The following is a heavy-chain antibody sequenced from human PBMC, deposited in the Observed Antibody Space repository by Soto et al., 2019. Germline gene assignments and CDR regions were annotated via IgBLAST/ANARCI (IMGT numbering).Heavy chain of an antibody. CDR3: ARDKITGLFDY. Sequence: QVQLQQWGAGLLKPSETLSLTCAVYGGSFSGYYWTWIRQPPGTGLEWIGEINHSGSTNYNPSLKSRVTISVDTSKNQFSLKQTSVTAADTVVYYCARDKITGLFDYWGQGTQVTVSS. CDR1: GGSFSGYY. D-gene: IGHD2-8*02. J-gene: IGHJ4*02. CDR2: INHSGST. V-gene: IGHV4-34*01.